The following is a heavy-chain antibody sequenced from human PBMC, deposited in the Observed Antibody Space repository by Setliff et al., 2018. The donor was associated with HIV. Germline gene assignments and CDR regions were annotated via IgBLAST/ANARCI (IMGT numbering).Heavy chain of an antibody. CDR1: GFTFTGLTFTDYN. CDR2: ISSSNSI. D-gene: IGHD2-21*01. CDR3: ATDPRRLSY. J-gene: IGHJ4*02. Sequence: PGGSLRLSCLASGFTFTGLTFTDYNMNWVRQAPGKGLEWVSYISSSNSIYYADSVKGRFTISRDNAKNSLYLQMNSLRAEDTAVYYCATDPRRLSYWGQGTLVTVS. V-gene: IGHV3-48*04.